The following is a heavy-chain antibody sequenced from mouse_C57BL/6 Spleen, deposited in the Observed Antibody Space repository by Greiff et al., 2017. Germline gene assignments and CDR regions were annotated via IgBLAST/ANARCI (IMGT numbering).Heavy chain of an antibody. CDR3: ARGGYDYDYAMDY. J-gene: IGHJ4*01. Sequence: VQLVESGAELVKPGASVKMSCKASGYTFTTYPIEWMKQNHGKSLEWIGNFHPYNDDTKYNEKFKGKATLTVEKSSSTVYLELSRLTSDDSAVYYCARGGYDYDYAMDYWGQGTSVTVSS. CDR1: GYTFTTYP. V-gene: IGHV1-47*01. CDR2: FHPYNDDT. D-gene: IGHD2-4*01.